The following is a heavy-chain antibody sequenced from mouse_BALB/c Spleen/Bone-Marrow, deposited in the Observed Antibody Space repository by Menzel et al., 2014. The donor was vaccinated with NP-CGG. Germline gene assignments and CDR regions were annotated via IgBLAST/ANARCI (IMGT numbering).Heavy chain of an antibody. CDR3: ARRKVFDGYSWFAY. D-gene: IGHD2-3*01. Sequence: EVKVEESGGGLVKPGGSLKLSCAASGFTFSSYAMSWVRQTPEKRLERVATISSGGSYTYYPDSVKGRFTISRDNAKNTLYLQMSSLRSEDTAMYYCARRKVFDGYSWFAYWGQGTLVTVSA. J-gene: IGHJ3*01. V-gene: IGHV5-9-1*01. CDR1: GFTFSSYA. CDR2: ISSGGSYT.